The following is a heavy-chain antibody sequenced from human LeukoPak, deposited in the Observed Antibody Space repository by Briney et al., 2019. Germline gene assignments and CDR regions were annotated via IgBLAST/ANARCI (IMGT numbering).Heavy chain of an antibody. J-gene: IGHJ4*02. CDR1: GFTFSSYA. CDR2: ISGSGGST. V-gene: IGHV3-23*01. D-gene: IGHD3-9*01. CDR3: AKPTPLFYDILTGPIDY. Sequence: PGGSLRLSCAASGFTFSSYAMSWVRPAPGKGLEWVSAISGSGGSTYYADSVKGRFTIPRDNSKNTLYLQMNSLRAEDTAVYYCAKPTPLFYDILTGPIDYWGQGTLVTVSS.